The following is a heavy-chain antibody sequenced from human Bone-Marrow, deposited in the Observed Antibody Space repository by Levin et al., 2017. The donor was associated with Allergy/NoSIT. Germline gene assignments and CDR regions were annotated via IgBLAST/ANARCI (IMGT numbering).Heavy chain of an antibody. V-gene: IGHV1-8*01. D-gene: IGHD3-10*01. CDR3: ARRGVRGVTGKNWFDP. J-gene: IGHJ5*02. Sequence: EASVKVSCKASGYTFTSYDINWVRQATGQGLEWMGWMNPNSGNTGYAQKFQGRVTMTRNTSISTAYMELSSLRSEDTAVYYWARRGVRGVTGKNWFDPWGQGTLVTVSS. CDR2: MNPNSGNT. CDR1: GYTFTSYD.